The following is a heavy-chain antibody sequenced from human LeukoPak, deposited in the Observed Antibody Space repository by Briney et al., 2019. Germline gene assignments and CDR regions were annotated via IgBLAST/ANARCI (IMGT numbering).Heavy chain of an antibody. Sequence: GGSLRLSCAASGFTFSNYAMSWVRQAPGKGLEWVSAISGSGGSTYYADSVKGRFTISRDNAKNALYLQMNSLRAEDTAVYYCARGTSGWYGIDYWGQGALVNVSS. CDR1: GFTFSNYA. J-gene: IGHJ4*02. CDR3: ARGTSGWYGIDY. D-gene: IGHD6-19*01. CDR2: ISGSGGST. V-gene: IGHV3-23*01.